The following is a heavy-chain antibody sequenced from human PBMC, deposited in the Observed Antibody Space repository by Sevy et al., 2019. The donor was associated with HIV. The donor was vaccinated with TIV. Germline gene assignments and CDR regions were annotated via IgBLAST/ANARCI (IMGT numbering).Heavy chain of an antibody. J-gene: IGHJ3*02. D-gene: IGHD2-2*01. V-gene: IGHV3-48*01. CDR2: ISSSSSTI. CDR1: GFTFSSYS. Sequence: GGSLRLSCAASGFTFSSYSMNWVRQAPGKGLEWVSYISSSSSTIYYADSVKGRFTISRDNAKNSLYLQMNSLRAEETARYYCARDGGVYCSSTSCYPLDAFDIWGQGTMVTVSS. CDR3: ARDGGVYCSSTSCYPLDAFDI.